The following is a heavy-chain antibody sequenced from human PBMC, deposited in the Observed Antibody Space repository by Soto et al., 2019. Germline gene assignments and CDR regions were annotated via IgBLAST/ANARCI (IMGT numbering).Heavy chain of an antibody. J-gene: IGHJ4*02. CDR2: IIPLVGLP. CDR1: GGTFSTYT. CDR3: AFDVQTGVVYFDN. V-gene: IGHV1-69*02. Sequence: QVQLVQSGAEVARPGSSVKVSCKASGGTFSTYTISWVRQAPGQGLEWLGRIIPLVGLPNPAQKFRDRVTITADKSTDTAYLEMNSLRPEDTAVYYCAFDVQTGVVYFDNWGQGTLVTVSS. D-gene: IGHD2-21*01.